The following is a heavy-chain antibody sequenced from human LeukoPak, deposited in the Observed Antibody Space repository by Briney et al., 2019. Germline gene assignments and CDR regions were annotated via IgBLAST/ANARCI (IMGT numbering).Heavy chain of an antibody. CDR3: ARDGYDILTGYPF. J-gene: IGHJ4*02. Sequence: GGSLRLSCAASGFKFDDYGMSWIRQAPGKGLEWVSYISSSGSTIYYADSVKGRFTISRDNAKNSLYLQMNSLRAEDTAVYYCARDGYDILTGYPFWGQGTLVTVSS. CDR1: GFKFDDYG. CDR2: ISSSGSTI. V-gene: IGHV3-11*01. D-gene: IGHD3-9*01.